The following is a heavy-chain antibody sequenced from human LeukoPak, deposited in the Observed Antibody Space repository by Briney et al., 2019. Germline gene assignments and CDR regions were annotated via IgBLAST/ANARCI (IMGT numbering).Heavy chain of an antibody. V-gene: IGHV4-30-4*01. Sequence: PWETLSLTCTVSGGSITSGDHYWSWIRQPPGEGLGWIGYIYYSGRTYYNPSRKSRVTISIDTSKNQFSLKLSSVTAADTAVYYCARSIILVRGVIDYWGQGTLVTVSP. D-gene: IGHD3-10*01. J-gene: IGHJ4*02. CDR2: IYYSGRT. CDR3: ARSIILVRGVIDY. CDR1: GGSITSGDHY.